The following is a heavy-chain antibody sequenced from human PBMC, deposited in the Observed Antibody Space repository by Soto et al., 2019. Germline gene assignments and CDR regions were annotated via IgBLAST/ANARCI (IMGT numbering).Heavy chain of an antibody. CDR3: AKDNRAVAAYFDY. D-gene: IGHD6-19*01. CDR1: GFTFDDYA. J-gene: IGHJ4*02. V-gene: IGHV3-9*01. CDR2: ISWNSGSI. Sequence: VQLVESGGGLVQPGRSLRLSCAASGFTFDDYAMHWVRQAPGKGLEWVSGISWNSGSIGYADSVKGRFTISRDNAKNSLYLQMNSLRAEDTALYYCAKDNRAVAAYFDYWGQGTLVTVSS.